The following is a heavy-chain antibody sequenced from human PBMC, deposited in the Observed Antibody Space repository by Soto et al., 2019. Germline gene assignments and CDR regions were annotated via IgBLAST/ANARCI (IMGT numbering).Heavy chain of an antibody. J-gene: IGHJ2*01. CDR2: IYYSGST. V-gene: IGHV4-59*01. CDR3: AGSGYDPYWYFDL. Sequence: PSETRSVERTVCGGSISSFYWSWIRQPPGKGLEWIGYIYYSGSTNYNPSLKSRVTISVDTSKNQFSLKLSSVTAADTAVYYCAGSGYDPYWYFDLWGRGTLVTVSS. D-gene: IGHD5-12*01. CDR1: GGSISSFY.